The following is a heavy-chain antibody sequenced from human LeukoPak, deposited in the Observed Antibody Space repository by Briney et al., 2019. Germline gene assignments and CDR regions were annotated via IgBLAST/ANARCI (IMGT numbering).Heavy chain of an antibody. CDR1: GGSFSSYY. D-gene: IGHD4-17*01. Sequence: SETLSLTCAVYGGSFSSYYWSWIRQPPGKGLEWIGEVNHSGYTNDNPSLKSRVTISVDTSKNQFSLRLRSVTAADTAVYFCARMTTGHDFWGQGTLVTVSS. J-gene: IGHJ4*02. V-gene: IGHV4-34*01. CDR3: ARMTTGHDF. CDR2: VNHSGYT.